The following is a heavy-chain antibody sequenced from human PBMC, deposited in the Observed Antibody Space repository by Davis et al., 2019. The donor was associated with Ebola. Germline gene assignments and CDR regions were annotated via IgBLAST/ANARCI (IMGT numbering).Heavy chain of an antibody. D-gene: IGHD3-10*01. J-gene: IGHJ5*02. CDR2: IYYSGST. CDR3: ARVRFLWLGELLLAPNWFDP. CDR1: GGSISRSSYY. V-gene: IGHV4-30-4*08. Sequence: SETLSLTCAVSGGSISRSSYYWGRIRQPPGKGLEWIGYIYYSGSTYYNPSLKSRVTISVDTSKNQFSLKLSSVTAAATAVYYCARVRFLWLGELLLAPNWFDPWGQGTLVTVSS.